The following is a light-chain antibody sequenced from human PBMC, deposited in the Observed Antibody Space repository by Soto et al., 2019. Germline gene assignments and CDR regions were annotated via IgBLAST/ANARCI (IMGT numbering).Light chain of an antibody. CDR1: SSNIGNHG. V-gene: IGLV1-36*01. J-gene: IGLJ3*02. CDR2: YDD. Sequence: QSVLTQPPSVYEAPRQRVTISCSGSSSNIGNHGVTWYQQLPGKAPKLLIYYDDLLPSGVSDRFSGSKSGTSASLAISGLQSEDEADYFCATWDDSLTGVVFGGGTKVTVL. CDR3: ATWDDSLTGVV.